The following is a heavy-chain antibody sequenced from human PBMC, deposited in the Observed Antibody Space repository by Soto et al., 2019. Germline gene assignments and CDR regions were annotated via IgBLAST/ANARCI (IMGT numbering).Heavy chain of an antibody. CDR1: GGSIGSGSYY. J-gene: IGHJ4*02. D-gene: IGHD3-22*01. V-gene: IGHV4-31*03. CDR2: INYSGST. CDR3: ARAGYDRDGGGYYYFDY. Sequence: QVQLQESGPGLVKPSQTLSLTCTVSGGSIGSGSYYWSWIRQHPGKGLEWIGYINYSGSTFYIPSLKGRVTTSIATSTNQSSLKLSSVTAAATAVYYCARAGYDRDGGGYYYFDYWGQGTLVTVSS.